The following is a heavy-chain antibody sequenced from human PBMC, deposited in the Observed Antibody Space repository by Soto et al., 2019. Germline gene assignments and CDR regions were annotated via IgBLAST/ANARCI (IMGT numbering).Heavy chain of an antibody. Sequence: EVYLVESGGALVQPGGSLRLSFVASGFTFSNYPMHWVRQAPGTGLEYVSAISGNGINTYYANSVKGRFTISRDNSKNTLYLQMGSLRAEDLGVYYCAREHGPGSNDYWGQGTLVTVSS. V-gene: IGHV3-64*01. CDR1: GFTFSNYP. D-gene: IGHD3-10*01. CDR3: AREHGPGSNDY. CDR2: ISGNGINT. J-gene: IGHJ4*02.